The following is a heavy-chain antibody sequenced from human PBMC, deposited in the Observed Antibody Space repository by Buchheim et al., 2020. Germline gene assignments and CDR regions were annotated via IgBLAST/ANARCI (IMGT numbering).Heavy chain of an antibody. CDR1: GFTFSSYG. D-gene: IGHD3-16*02. J-gene: IGHJ6*02. Sequence: QVQLVESGGGVVQPGRSLRLSCAASGFTFSSYGMHWVREARGKGLEWVAVMLYDGSNRHYAESVKGRFTISRDNSKNTLYLQMNSLRAEDTAVYYCARDRFGDHVWGTYRYMDVWGQGTT. V-gene: IGHV3-33*05. CDR3: ARDRFGDHVWGTYRYMDV. CDR2: MLYDGSNR.